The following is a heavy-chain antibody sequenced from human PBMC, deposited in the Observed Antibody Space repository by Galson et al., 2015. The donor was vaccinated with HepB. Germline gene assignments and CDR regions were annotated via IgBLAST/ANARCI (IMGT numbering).Heavy chain of an antibody. D-gene: IGHD3-16*01. J-gene: IGHJ3*01. CDR1: GYTLTELS. CDR2: FDPEDGEP. V-gene: IGHV1-24*01. Sequence: SVKVSCKVSGYTLTELSIHWVRQAPGKGLEWMGVFDPEDGEPIYAQNFQDRLSMTEDTSTDTAYMELSTLRSEDTAVYYCATDMNFEGGANTDWGLGTTVTVSS. CDR3: ATDMNFEGGANTD.